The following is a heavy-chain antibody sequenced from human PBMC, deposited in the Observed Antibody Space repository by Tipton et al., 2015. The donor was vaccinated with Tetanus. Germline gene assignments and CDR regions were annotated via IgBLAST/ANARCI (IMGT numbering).Heavy chain of an antibody. Sequence: SLRLSCAASGFSFSTYNFHWVRQAPGKGLEWVAVIWYDGTTKYYADSVNGRFTISRDNSKNTLFLQMNSLRVEDTAIYYCAKAKTWINLWFGDSWGPGTRVIVSS. CDR2: IWYDGTTK. CDR1: GFSFSTYN. CDR3: AKAKTWINLWFGDS. D-gene: IGHD3-10*01. V-gene: IGHV3-33*06. J-gene: IGHJ4*02.